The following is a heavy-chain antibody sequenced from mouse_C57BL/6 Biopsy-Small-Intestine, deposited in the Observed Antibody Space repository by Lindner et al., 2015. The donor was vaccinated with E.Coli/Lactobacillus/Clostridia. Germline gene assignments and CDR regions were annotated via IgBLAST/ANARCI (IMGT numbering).Heavy chain of an antibody. CDR2: IIPIFGTA. V-gene: IGHV1-4*01. J-gene: IGHJ4*01. D-gene: IGHD1-1*01. Sequence: SVKVSCKASGGTFNSYAISWVRQAPGQGLEWMGGIIPIFGTATYAQKFQGRVTITADKSTSTAYMELSGLRSEDTAVYYCARGAQGDVLTGYYSNHYWGQGTLVTVSS. CDR1: GGTFNSYA. CDR3: ARGAQGDVLTGYYSNHY.